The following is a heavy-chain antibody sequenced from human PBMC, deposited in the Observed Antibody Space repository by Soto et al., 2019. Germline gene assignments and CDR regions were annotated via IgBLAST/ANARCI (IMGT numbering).Heavy chain of an antibody. CDR1: GFTFSSYW. J-gene: IGHJ3*02. CDR3: ARVGWGLYGSGSKGAFDI. CDR2: IKQDGSEK. V-gene: IGHV3-7*01. D-gene: IGHD3-10*01. Sequence: LRLSCAASGFTFSSYWMSGVRQAPVSVLEWVANIKQDGSEKYYVDSVKGRFTISRDNAKNSLYLQMNSLRAEDTAVYYCARVGWGLYGSGSKGAFDIWGQGTMVTVSS.